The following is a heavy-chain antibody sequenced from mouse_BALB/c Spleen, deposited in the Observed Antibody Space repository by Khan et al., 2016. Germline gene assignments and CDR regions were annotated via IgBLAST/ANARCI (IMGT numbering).Heavy chain of an antibody. D-gene: IGHD2-2*01. Sequence: QIQLVQSGPELKKPGETVKISCKASGYTFTNYGMNWVKQAPGKGLKWMGWINTNTGEPTYAEEFKGRFAFSLETSASTAYLQINNLKNEDTATYFCARRDGYDAWFAYWGQGTLVTVSA. CDR3: ARRDGYDAWFAY. J-gene: IGHJ3*01. CDR1: GYTFTNYG. V-gene: IGHV9-3*02. CDR2: INTNTGEP.